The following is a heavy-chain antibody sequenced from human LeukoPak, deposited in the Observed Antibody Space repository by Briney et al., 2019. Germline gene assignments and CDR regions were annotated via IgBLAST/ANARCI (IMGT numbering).Heavy chain of an antibody. J-gene: IGHJ5*02. V-gene: IGHV3-23*01. CDR1: GFTFSSYA. D-gene: IGHD3-3*01. CDR2: ISGSGGST. CDR3: AKDHSGYYPHNWFDP. Sequence: SGGSLRLSCAASGFTFSSYAMSWVRQAPGKGLEWVSAISGSGGSTYYADSVKGRFTISRDNSKNTLYLQMNSLRAEDTAVYYCAKDHSGYYPHNWFDPWGQGTLVTVSS.